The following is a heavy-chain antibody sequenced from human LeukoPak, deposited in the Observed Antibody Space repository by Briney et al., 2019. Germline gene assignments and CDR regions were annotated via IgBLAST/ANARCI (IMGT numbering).Heavy chain of an antibody. CDR3: VRDPSYGSSWYYYMDV. V-gene: IGHV3-48*04. Sequence: GGSLRLSCAASEFTFVRYAMNWVRQAPGKGLEWVSYISSSSYKIGYADSVKGRFTIPRDNSKNSLYLQMDSLRVEDTAVYYCVRDPSYGSSWYYYMDVWGKGTTVTVSS. J-gene: IGHJ6*03. CDR2: ISSSSYKI. D-gene: IGHD6-13*01. CDR1: EFTFVRYA.